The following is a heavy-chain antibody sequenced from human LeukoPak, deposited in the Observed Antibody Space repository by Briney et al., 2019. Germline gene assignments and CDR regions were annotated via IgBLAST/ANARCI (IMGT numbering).Heavy chain of an antibody. Sequence: PGGSLRLSCATSGFNFNSYGMHWVRQAPGKGLEWVAFIRFDGSNTYYADSVKGRFIISRDNAKNTLYLQMNSLRAEDTAVYYCARDYYGSGSYLVYWGQGTLVTVSS. D-gene: IGHD3-10*01. CDR1: GFNFNSYG. CDR2: IRFDGSNT. J-gene: IGHJ4*02. V-gene: IGHV3-30*02. CDR3: ARDYYGSGSYLVY.